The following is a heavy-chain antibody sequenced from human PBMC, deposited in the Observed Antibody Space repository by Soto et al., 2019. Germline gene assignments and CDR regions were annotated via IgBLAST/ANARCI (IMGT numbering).Heavy chain of an antibody. CDR2: ISYDGSNK. J-gene: IGHJ5*02. D-gene: IGHD2-15*01. V-gene: IGHV3-30*18. CDR1: GFTFSSYG. CDR3: AKERVVVAAINDWFDP. Sequence: QVQLVESGGGVVQPGRSLRLSCAASGFTFSSYGMHWVRQAPGKGLEWVAVISYDGSNKYYADSVKGRFTIPRDNSKNTLYLQMNSLRAEDTAVYYCAKERVVVAAINDWFDPWGQGTLVTVSS.